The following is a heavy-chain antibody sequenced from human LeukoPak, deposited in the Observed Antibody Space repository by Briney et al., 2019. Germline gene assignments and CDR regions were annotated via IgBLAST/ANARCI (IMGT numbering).Heavy chain of an antibody. CDR2: IYSGGST. CDR3: ATDAH. CDR1: GFTVSSNY. V-gene: IGHV3-53*01. Sequence: PGGSLRLSCAASGFTVSSNYISWVRQAPGKGLERVSLIYSGGSTYYADSVKGRFSISRDNSKNTLFLQMNSLRAEDTAVYYCATDAHWGQGTLVTVSS. J-gene: IGHJ4*02.